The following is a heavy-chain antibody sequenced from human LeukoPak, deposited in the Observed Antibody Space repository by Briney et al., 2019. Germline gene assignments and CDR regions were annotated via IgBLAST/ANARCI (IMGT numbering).Heavy chain of an antibody. J-gene: IGHJ3*02. Sequence: GGSLRLSCAAAGFTFSSYAMSWVRQAPGKGLEWVSAISGSGGSTYHADSVKGRFTISRDKSKNTVYLQMNSLRGEDTAVYYCAKDRGYSGYSDAFDIWGQGTMVTVSS. D-gene: IGHD5-12*01. CDR1: GFTFSSYA. CDR3: AKDRGYSGYSDAFDI. V-gene: IGHV3-23*01. CDR2: ISGSGGST.